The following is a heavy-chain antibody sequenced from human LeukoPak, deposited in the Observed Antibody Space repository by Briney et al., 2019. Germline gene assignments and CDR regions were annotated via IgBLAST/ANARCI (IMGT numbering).Heavy chain of an antibody. CDR1: GFTFSNYA. D-gene: IGHD6-19*01. CDR3: AKIKVAGPYHFDY. CDR2: ISGSGGST. V-gene: IGHV3-23*01. Sequence: GGSLRLSCAASGFTFSNYAMNWVRQAPGKGLEWVSAISGSGGSTYYADSVKGRFTISRDNSKNTLYLQMNSLRAEDTAVYYCAKIKVAGPYHFDYWGQGTLVTVSS. J-gene: IGHJ4*02.